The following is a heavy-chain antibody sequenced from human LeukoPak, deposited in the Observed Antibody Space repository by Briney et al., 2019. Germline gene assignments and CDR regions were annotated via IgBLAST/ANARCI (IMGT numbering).Heavy chain of an antibody. J-gene: IGHJ6*03. CDR2: IYSGGST. Sequence: GSLRLSCAASGFTVSSNYMSWVRQAPGKGLEWVSVIYSGGSTYYADSVKGRFTISRDNSKNTLYLQMNSLRAEDTAVYYCARGLRYFDWLGNYYYMDVWGKGTTVTMSS. V-gene: IGHV3-66*01. CDR3: ARGLRYFDWLGNYYYMDV. D-gene: IGHD3-9*01. CDR1: GFTVSSNY.